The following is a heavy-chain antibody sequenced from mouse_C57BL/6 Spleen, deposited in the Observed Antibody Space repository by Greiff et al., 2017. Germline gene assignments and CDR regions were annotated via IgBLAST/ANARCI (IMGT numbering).Heavy chain of an antibody. J-gene: IGHJ3*01. Sequence: EVKLQQSGPELVKPGASVKISCKASGYTFTDYYMNWVKQSHGKSLEWIGDINPNNGGTSYTQKFKGKATLTVDKSSSTAYLELRSLTSEDSAVYYCARRGIYYDYDVPFAYWGQGTLVTVSA. V-gene: IGHV1-26*01. CDR3: ARRGIYYDYDVPFAY. CDR2: INPNNGGT. D-gene: IGHD2-4*01. CDR1: GYTFTDYY.